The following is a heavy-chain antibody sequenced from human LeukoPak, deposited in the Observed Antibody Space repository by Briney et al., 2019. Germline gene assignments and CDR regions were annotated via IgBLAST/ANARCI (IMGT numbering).Heavy chain of an antibody. CDR3: ARTYSSSSDPYNWFDP. V-gene: IGHV1-46*01. CDR2: INPSGGST. D-gene: IGHD6-6*01. Sequence: ASVKVSCKASGYTFTSYYMHWVRQAAGQGLEWMGIINPSGGSTSYAQKFQGRVTMTRDMSTSTVYMELSSLRFEDTAVYYCARTYSSSSDPYNWFDPWGQGTLVTVSS. CDR1: GYTFTSYY. J-gene: IGHJ5*02.